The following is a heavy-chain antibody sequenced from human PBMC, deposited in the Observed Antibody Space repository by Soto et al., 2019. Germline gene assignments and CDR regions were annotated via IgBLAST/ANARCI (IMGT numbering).Heavy chain of an antibody. CDR2: IIPMLTVT. J-gene: IGHJ3*01. D-gene: IGHD3-3*01. V-gene: IGHV1-69*02. Sequence: QVHLEQSGAEVKKPGSSVKVSCKAAGGTFSTYTLIWVRQAPGQGLEWMGRIIPMLTVTNSAQKLQGRVTPTADKSTSTAFMELTSLTSDDTAVYDFSIGSWSAETFDVWGQGTRVNVSS. CDR3: SIGSWSAETFDV. CDR1: GGTFSTYT.